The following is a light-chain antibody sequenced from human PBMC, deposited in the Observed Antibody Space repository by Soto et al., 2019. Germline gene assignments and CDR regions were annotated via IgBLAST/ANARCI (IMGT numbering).Light chain of an antibody. V-gene: IGKV1-5*01. CDR1: QNIRTW. CDR3: QKYNDYST. CDR2: GAS. J-gene: IGKJ2*01. Sequence: DIQMTQSPSTLSASVGDRVTITCRASQNIRTWLAWYQQKPGQPPRLLISGASSLQSGVPSRFSGSGSGTEFTLTISSLHPDDFATYYCQKYNDYSTFXQGTKVDIK.